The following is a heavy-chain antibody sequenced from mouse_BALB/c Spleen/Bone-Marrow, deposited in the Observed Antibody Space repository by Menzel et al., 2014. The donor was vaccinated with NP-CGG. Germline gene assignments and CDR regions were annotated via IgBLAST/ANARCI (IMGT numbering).Heavy chain of an antibody. CDR3: ARGGGYDWYFDV. Sequence: EVQLVEAGGGLAKPGGSLKLSCAASGFTFSSYAMSWVRQTPEKRLEWVATINSGGSYTYYPDSAKGRFTISRDNAKNTLSLQMSGLRSEDTAMYYCARGGGYDWYFDVWGAGTTVTVSS. CDR1: GFTFSSYA. CDR2: INSGGSYT. J-gene: IGHJ1*01. V-gene: IGHV5-9-3*01. D-gene: IGHD2-2*01.